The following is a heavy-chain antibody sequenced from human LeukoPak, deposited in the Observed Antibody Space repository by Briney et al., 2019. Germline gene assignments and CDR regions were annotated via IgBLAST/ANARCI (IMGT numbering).Heavy chain of an antibody. CDR3: PRDCRWDNYSGYFYY. J-gene: IGHJ4*02. Sequence: GGSLRLSCAASGFTFDDYGMSWVRQAPGKGLKWVSGINWNGGSTGYADSVKGRFTISRDNAKNSLYLQMNSLRAEDTALYYCPRDCRWDNYSGYFYYWTQGTLVTVSS. D-gene: IGHD4-11*01. CDR1: GFTFDDYG. V-gene: IGHV3-20*04. CDR2: INWNGGST.